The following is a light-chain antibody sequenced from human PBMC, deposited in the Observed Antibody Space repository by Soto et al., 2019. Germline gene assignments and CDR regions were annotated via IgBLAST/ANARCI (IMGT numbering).Light chain of an antibody. Sequence: QSVLTQPASVSGSPGQSITISCTGTSSDVGSYNLVSWYQQHPGKDPKLMIYEVSKRPSGVSNSYSGSKSGNTASLTISGLQAEDEADYYCCSYAGSSIPFGTGTKVTVL. CDR1: SSDVGSYNL. J-gene: IGLJ1*01. V-gene: IGLV2-23*02. CDR3: CSYAGSSIP. CDR2: EVS.